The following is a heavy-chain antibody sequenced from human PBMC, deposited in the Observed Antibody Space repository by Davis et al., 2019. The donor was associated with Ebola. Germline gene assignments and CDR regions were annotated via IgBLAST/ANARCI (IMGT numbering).Heavy chain of an antibody. CDR2: ISYDGSNK. CDR3: ARDQGDLYYGSGSYPDY. V-gene: IGHV3-30-3*01. CDR1: GFTFSSYA. J-gene: IGHJ4*02. Sequence: GGSLRLSCAASGFTFSSYAMHWVRQAPGKGLGWVAVISYDGSNKYYADSVKGRFTISRDNSKNTLYLQMNSLRAEDTAVYYCARDQGDLYYGSGSYPDYWGQGTLVTVSS. D-gene: IGHD3-10*01.